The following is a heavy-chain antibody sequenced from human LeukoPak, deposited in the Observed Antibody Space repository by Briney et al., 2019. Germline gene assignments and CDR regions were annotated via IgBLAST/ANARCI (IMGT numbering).Heavy chain of an antibody. CDR2: ISSSSSYI. CDR1: GFTFSSYS. CDR3: AREEDYYDSSGYYWGPGTSHAFDI. J-gene: IGHJ3*02. D-gene: IGHD3-22*01. V-gene: IGHV3-21*01. Sequence: SGGSLRLSCAASGFTFSSYSMNWVRQAPGKGLEWVSSISSSSSYIYYADSVKGRFTISRDNAKNSLYLQMNSLRAEDTAVYYCAREEDYYDSSGYYWGPGTSHAFDIWGQGTMVTVSS.